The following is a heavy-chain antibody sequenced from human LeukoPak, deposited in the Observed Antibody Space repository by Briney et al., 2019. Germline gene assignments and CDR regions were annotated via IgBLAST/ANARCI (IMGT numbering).Heavy chain of an antibody. CDR2: INHSGST. D-gene: IGHD5-12*01. CDR1: GGSFSGYY. Sequence: SETLSLTCAVYGGSFSGYYWSWIRQPPGKGLEWIGEINHSGSTNYNPSLKSRVTISVDTSKNQFSLKLSSVPAADTAVYYCARVEGDSGYDSHWFDPWGQGTLVTVSS. J-gene: IGHJ5*02. V-gene: IGHV4-34*01. CDR3: ARVEGDSGYDSHWFDP.